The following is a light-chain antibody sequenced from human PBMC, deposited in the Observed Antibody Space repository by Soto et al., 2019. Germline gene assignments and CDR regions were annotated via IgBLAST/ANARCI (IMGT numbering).Light chain of an antibody. CDR3: QQRSNWPWT. CDR1: QSVSSY. J-gene: IGKJ1*01. Sequence: ESVLAQSPATPSLSPGERATRSCRASQSVSSYLAWYQQKPGQAPRLLIYDASNRATGIPARFSGSGSGTDFTLTISSLEPEDFAVYYCQQRSNWPWTFGQGTKVDIK. V-gene: IGKV3-11*01. CDR2: DAS.